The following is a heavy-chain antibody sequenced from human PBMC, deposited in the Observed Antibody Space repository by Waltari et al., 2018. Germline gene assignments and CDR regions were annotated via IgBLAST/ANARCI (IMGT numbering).Heavy chain of an antibody. D-gene: IGHD1-26*01. J-gene: IGHJ4*02. Sequence: EVQLVQSGAEVKKPGESLKISCKGSASSFTSHRIGWVRQMPGKGLEWMGIIYPGDSDTRYSPSFQGQVTISADKSISTAYLQWSSLKASDTAMYYCARTPWYSGSYYYFDYWGQGTLVTVSS. CDR1: ASSFTSHR. CDR2: IYPGDSDT. V-gene: IGHV5-51*01. CDR3: ARTPWYSGSYYYFDY.